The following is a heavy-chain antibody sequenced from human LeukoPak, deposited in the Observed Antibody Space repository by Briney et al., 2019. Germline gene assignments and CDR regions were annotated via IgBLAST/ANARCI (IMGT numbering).Heavy chain of an antibody. J-gene: IGHJ4*02. CDR2: INGGGGSP. CDR3: TRIFYYGTRGYYPDF. CDR1: GFTFSSYG. D-gene: IGHD3-22*01. V-gene: IGHV3-23*01. Sequence: GGSLRLSCAASGFTFSSYGMYWVRQAPGKGLEWVSGINGGGGSPYYGDSAKGRFTISRDNSKSTLYLQMNSLRVEDMAVYYCTRIFYYGTRGYYPDFWGQGTLVTVSS.